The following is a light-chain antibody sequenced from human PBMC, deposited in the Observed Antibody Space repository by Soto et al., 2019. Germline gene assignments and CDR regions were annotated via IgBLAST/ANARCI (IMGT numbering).Light chain of an antibody. J-gene: IGKJ1*01. CDR3: PEDTNHPCR. CDR1: QSISDW. Sequence: TLSASVGDRVTITCRASQSISDWLAWFQQKPGKPPKVLIYGASNLQSGVPPRFSGSGSGTDFTLAISSFQPEDSTTYYSPEDTNHPCRFGQGSKVDI. CDR2: GAS. V-gene: IGKV1-5*01.